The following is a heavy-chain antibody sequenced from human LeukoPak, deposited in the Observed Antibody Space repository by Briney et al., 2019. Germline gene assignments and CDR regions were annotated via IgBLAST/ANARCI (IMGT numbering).Heavy chain of an antibody. CDR3: ASLAVSSSSYYGMDV. D-gene: IGHD6-6*01. CDR1: GFTFSSYW. Sequence: GGSLRLSCAASGFTFSSYWMHWVRQAPGKGLEWVSSISSSSSYIYYADSVKGRFTISRDNAKNSLYLQMNSLRAEDTAVYYCASLAVSSSSYYGMDVWGQGTTVTVSS. V-gene: IGHV3-21*01. CDR2: ISSSSSYI. J-gene: IGHJ6*02.